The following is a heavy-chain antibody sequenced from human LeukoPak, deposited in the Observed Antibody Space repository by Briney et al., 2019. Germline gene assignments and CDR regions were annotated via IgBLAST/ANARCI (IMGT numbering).Heavy chain of an antibody. CDR3: ARDVPHNWFDT. Sequence: GGSLRLSCAASGITFGNNWMHWVRQGPGKGLVWISRISSDGGGAIYADSVKGRFTVSRDNTKNTLYLQMNSLRAEDTAVYYCARDVPHNWFDTWGQGTLVTVSS. J-gene: IGHJ5*02. CDR1: GITFGNNW. V-gene: IGHV3-74*01. CDR2: ISSDGGGA.